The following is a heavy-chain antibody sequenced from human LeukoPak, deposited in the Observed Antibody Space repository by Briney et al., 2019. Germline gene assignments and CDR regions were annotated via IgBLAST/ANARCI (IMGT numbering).Heavy chain of an antibody. Sequence: PGRSLRLSCAASGFTFSSYGMHWVRQAPGKGLEWVAVISYDGSNKYYADSVKGRFTISRDNSKNTLYLQMNSLRAEDTAVYNCAKDVVPKSRPHYYYYGMDVWGKGTTVTVSS. V-gene: IGHV3-30*18. D-gene: IGHD2-21*01. J-gene: IGHJ6*04. CDR3: AKDVVPKSRPHYYYYGMDV. CDR1: GFTFSSYG. CDR2: ISYDGSNK.